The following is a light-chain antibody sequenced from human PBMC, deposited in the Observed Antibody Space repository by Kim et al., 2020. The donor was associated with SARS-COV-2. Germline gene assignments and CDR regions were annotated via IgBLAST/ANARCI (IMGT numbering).Light chain of an antibody. CDR3: QQYSSYWT. J-gene: IGKJ1*01. Sequence: DIQMTQSPSSVSASVGDRVTITCRASQGISSWLAWYQQKPGKAPKLLIFDASTLESGVPSRFSGSGSGTEFTLTISSLQPDDFATYYCQQYSSYWTFGQGTKVDIK. V-gene: IGKV1-5*01. CDR2: DAS. CDR1: QGISSW.